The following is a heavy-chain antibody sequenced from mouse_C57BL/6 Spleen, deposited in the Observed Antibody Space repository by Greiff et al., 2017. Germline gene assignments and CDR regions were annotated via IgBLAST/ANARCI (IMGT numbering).Heavy chain of an antibody. CDR2: IDPSDSEP. J-gene: IGHJ3*01. Sequence: QVQLQQPGAELVRPGSSVKLSCKASGYTFTSYWMHWVKQRPIQGLEWIGNIDPSDSEPHYNQKFKDKATLTVDKSSSTAYMQLSSLTSEDSAVYYCARWGDGWFAYWGQGTLVTVSA. V-gene: IGHV1-52*01. CDR1: GYTFTSYW. CDR3: ARWGDGWFAY.